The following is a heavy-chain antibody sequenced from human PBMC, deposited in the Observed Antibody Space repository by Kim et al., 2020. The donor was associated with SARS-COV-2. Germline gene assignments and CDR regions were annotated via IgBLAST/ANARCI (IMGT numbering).Heavy chain of an antibody. V-gene: IGHV4-59*01. D-gene: IGHD6-19*01. J-gene: IGHJ4*02. CDR3: ARVDGIAVAGTFDY. Sequence: PALKRRVTISVDTSKNQFSLKLSSVTAADTAVYYCARVDGIAVAGTFDYWGQGTLVTVSS.